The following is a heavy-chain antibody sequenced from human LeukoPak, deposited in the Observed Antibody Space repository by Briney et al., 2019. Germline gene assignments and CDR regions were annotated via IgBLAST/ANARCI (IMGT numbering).Heavy chain of an antibody. CDR2: ISSSGNTI. D-gene: IGHD4-23*01. CDR3: ARVNDYGGSDDAFDI. CDR1: GFTFSRYE. Sequence: PGGSLRLSCAASGFTFSRYEMNWVRQAPGKGLEWVSYISSSGNTIYYADSVKGRFTISRDNAKNSLYLQMNTLRAEDTALYYCARVNDYGGSDDAFDIWGQGTMVTVSS. V-gene: IGHV3-48*03. J-gene: IGHJ3*02.